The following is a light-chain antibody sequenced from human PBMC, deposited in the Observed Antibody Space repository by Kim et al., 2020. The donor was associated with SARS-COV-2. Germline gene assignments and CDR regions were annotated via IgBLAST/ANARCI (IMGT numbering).Light chain of an antibody. CDR1: SSDVGRYNL. V-gene: IGLV2-23*02. J-gene: IGLJ2*01. CDR2: EVS. Sequence: GRSITFSCTGTSSDVGRYNLVSWYQLHPGKAPKLMIYEVSKWPSGVSNRFSGSKSGNTASLTISGLQAEDEADYYCCSYASSSTLIFGGGTQLTVL. CDR3: CSYASSSTLI.